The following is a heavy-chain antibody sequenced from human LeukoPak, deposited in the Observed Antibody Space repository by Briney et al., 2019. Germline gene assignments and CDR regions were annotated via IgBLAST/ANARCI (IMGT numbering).Heavy chain of an antibody. Sequence: GGSLRLSCAASGFTFSSYGMHWVRQAPGKGLEWVAVISYDGSNKYYADSVKGRFTISRDNSKNTLYLQMNSLRAEDTAVYYCAKAMVREDYYYGMDVWGQGTLVTVSS. V-gene: IGHV3-30*18. D-gene: IGHD3-10*01. CDR2: ISYDGSNK. CDR1: GFTFSSYG. CDR3: AKAMVREDYYYGMDV. J-gene: IGHJ6*02.